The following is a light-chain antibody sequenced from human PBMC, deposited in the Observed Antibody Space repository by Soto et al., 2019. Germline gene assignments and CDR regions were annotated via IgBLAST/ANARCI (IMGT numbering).Light chain of an antibody. J-gene: IGKJ4*01. CDR2: LGS. CDR1: QSLLYSNGYHY. Sequence: DIVMTQSPLSLSVTPGEPASISCRSSQSLLYSNGYHYLDWYLQKPGQSPQLLIYLGSNRASGVPDRFSGSGSGTDFTLQISRVEAEDVGVYYCKQALQNPLTFGGGTKVEIK. V-gene: IGKV2-28*01. CDR3: KQALQNPLT.